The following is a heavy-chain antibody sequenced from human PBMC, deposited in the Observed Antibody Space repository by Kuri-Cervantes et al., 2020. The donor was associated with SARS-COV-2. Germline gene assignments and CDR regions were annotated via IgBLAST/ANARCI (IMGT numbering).Heavy chain of an antibody. Sequence: GGSLRLSCAASGFTFSSYSINWVRQAPGKGLEWVSSISSSSSYIYYADSVKGRFTISRDNAKNSLYLQMNSLRAEDTAVYYCASFPYVLPDLYYFDYWGQGTLVTVSS. CDR3: ASFPYVLPDLYYFDY. CDR2: ISSSSSYI. V-gene: IGHV3-21*01. D-gene: IGHD2-2*01. CDR1: GFTFSSYS. J-gene: IGHJ4*02.